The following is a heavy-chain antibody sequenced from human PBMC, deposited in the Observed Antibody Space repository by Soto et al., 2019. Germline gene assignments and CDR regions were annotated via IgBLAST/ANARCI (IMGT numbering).Heavy chain of an antibody. Sequence: QVQLVQSGAELKKPGSSVKVSCKASGDTFSFYTINWVRQAPGLGLEWMGRFNPILSMSNYAQKCQGRVTMTADKSTSAAYMELRSLRSEDTAFYYCETSYGSGYRAFDYWGQGALVTVSS. CDR1: GDTFSFYT. D-gene: IGHD3-10*01. CDR2: FNPILSMS. CDR3: ETSYGSGYRAFDY. V-gene: IGHV1-69*02. J-gene: IGHJ4*02.